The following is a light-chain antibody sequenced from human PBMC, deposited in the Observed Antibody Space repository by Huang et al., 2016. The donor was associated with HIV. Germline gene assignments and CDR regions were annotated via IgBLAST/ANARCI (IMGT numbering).Light chain of an antibody. CDR3: QQYNKWPLS. V-gene: IGKV3-15*01. Sequence: EIGMTQSPATLSVFPGDRATLSCRASQNLNSNLAWYQQRPGQAPRLLIYAASTRATGVHARFSGSVSGTEFTLTINSLQSEDFAVYYCQQYNKWPLSFGGGTKVEI. CDR1: QNLNSN. J-gene: IGKJ4*01. CDR2: AAS.